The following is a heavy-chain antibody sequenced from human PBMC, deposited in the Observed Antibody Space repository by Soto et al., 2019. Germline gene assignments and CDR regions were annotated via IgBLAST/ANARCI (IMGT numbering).Heavy chain of an antibody. D-gene: IGHD3-3*01. CDR2: IYYSGST. Sequence: SETLSLTCTVSGGSISSSSYYWGWIRQPPGKGLEWIGSIYYSGSTYYNPSLKSRVTISVDTSKNQFSLKLSSVTAADTAVYYCARTPDVLRFLNCFDPWGQGTLVTVSS. CDR3: ARTPDVLRFLNCFDP. CDR1: GGSISSSSYY. V-gene: IGHV4-39*01. J-gene: IGHJ5*02.